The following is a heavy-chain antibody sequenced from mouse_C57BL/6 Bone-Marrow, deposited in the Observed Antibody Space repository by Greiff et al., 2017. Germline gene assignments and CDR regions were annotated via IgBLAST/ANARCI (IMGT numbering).Heavy chain of an antibody. J-gene: IGHJ3*01. CDR2: INPNSGTT. CDR1: GYSFTDYN. Sequence: VHVKQSGPELVKPGASVKISCKASGYSFTDYNMNWVKQSNGTSLEWIGVINPNSGTTSYNQKFKGKAKLTVDQSSSTAYMQLNSLTSEDSAVYYCARWEGYYYGSSPFAYWGQGTLVTVAA. D-gene: IGHD1-1*01. V-gene: IGHV1-39*01. CDR3: ARWEGYYYGSSPFAY.